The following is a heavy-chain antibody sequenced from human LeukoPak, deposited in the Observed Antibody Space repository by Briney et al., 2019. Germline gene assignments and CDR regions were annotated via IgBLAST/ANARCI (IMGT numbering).Heavy chain of an antibody. J-gene: IGHJ4*02. CDR1: GGSFSGYY. V-gene: IGHV4-59*12. D-gene: IGHD3-10*02. CDR2: IYYSGNI. Sequence: SETLSLTCAVYGGSFSGYYWSWIRQPPGKGLEWIGHIYYSGNISYKPSLRSRLTMSVDTSKSQFSLKLTSVTAADTAVYYCARLFRGPYYFDYWGQGTLVTVSS. CDR3: ARLFRGPYYFDY.